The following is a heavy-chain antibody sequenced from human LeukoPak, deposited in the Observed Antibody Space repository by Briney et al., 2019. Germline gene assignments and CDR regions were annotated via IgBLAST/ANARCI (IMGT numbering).Heavy chain of an antibody. CDR2: ISYDGSNK. CDR1: GFTFSSYA. CDR3: ARDPTSDYGDYYAFDI. V-gene: IGHV3-30-3*01. D-gene: IGHD4-17*01. J-gene: IGHJ3*02. Sequence: GGPLRLSCAASGFTFSSYAMHWVRQAPGKGLEWVAVISYDGSNKYYADSVKGRFTISRDNSKNTLYLQMNSLRAEDTAVYYCARDPTSDYGDYYAFDIWGQGTMVTVSS.